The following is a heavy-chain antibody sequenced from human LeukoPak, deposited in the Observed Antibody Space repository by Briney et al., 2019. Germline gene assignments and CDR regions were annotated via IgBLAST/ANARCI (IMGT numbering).Heavy chain of an antibody. CDR1: GFTFSSYA. CDR2: ISGSGGST. CDR3: AKDRQQLVRYWFDP. V-gene: IGHV3-23*01. D-gene: IGHD6-13*01. J-gene: IGHJ5*02. Sequence: GGSLRLSCVASGFTFSSYAMSWVRQAPGKGLEWVSAISGSGGSTYYADSVKGRFTISRDNSKNTLYLQMNSLRAEDTAVYCCAKDRQQLVRYWFDPWGQGTQVTVSS.